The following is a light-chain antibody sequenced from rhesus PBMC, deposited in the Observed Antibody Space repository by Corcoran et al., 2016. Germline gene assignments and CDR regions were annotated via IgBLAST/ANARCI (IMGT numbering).Light chain of an antibody. V-gene: IGKV1-74*01. Sequence: DIQVTQSPSSLSASVGDRVTITCRTSENVNTYLHWYQQKPGKPPRLLIYGASTLQSGVPSRFSGSGSGTDYTFTISSLQPEDVATYYCQHSYGIPFSFGPVTQLDIK. J-gene: IGKJ3*01. CDR3: QHSYGIPFS. CDR2: GAS. CDR1: ENVNTY.